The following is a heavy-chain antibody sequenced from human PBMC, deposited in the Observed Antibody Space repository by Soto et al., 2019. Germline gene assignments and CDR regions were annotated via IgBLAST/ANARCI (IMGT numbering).Heavy chain of an antibody. CDR2: ISGSGGST. V-gene: IGHV3-23*01. CDR3: AKDQGSSWYEIDY. Sequence: GGSLRLSCAASGFTFSNYAGTWVRQAPGKGLGWVSTISGSGGSTYYADSVKGRFTISRDNSKNTLYLQMNSLRAEDTAVYYCAKDQGSSWYEIDYWGQGTLVTVS. J-gene: IGHJ4*02. D-gene: IGHD6-13*01. CDR1: GFTFSNYA.